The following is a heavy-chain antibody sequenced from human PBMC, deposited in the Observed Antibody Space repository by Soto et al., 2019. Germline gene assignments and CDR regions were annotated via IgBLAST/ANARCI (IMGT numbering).Heavy chain of an antibody. D-gene: IGHD2-15*01. V-gene: IGHV4-31*03. CDR2: IYYSGST. CDR1: GGSISSGGYY. J-gene: IGHJ6*03. CDR3: ARVAATRNYYYYYYMDV. Sequence: QVQLQESGPGLVKPSQTLSLTCTVSGGSISSGGYYWSWIRQHPGKGLEWIGYIYYSGSTYYNPSLKSRVTISLDTSKNQFSLKLSSVTAADTAVYYCARVAATRNYYYYYYMDVWGKGTTVTVSS.